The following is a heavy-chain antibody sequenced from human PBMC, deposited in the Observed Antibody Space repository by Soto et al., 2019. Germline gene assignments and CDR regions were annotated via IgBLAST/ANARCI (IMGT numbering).Heavy chain of an antibody. CDR2: IYYSGST. D-gene: IGHD3-10*01. CDR1: GGSISSGGYY. Sequence: SETLSLTCTVSGGSISSGGYYWSWIRQHPGKGLEWIGYIYYSGSTYYNPSLKSRVTISVDTSKNQFSLKLSSVTAADTAVYYCARARKKRGDPLNGFDPWGQGTLVTVS. V-gene: IGHV4-31*03. J-gene: IGHJ5*02. CDR3: ARARKKRGDPLNGFDP.